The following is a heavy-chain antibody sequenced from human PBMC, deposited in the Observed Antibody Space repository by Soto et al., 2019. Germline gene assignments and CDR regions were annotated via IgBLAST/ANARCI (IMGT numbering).Heavy chain of an antibody. CDR1: GCTFSSYA. V-gene: IGHV1-69*13. CDR2: IIPIFGTA. D-gene: IGHD2-15*01. Sequence: SVKVSCKASGCTFSSYAISWVRQGPGQGLEWMGGIIPIFGTANYAQKFQGRVTITADESTSTAYMELSSLRSEDTAVYYCASSTVVYYYHYGMDLWGQGTTVIVS. CDR3: ASSTVVYYYHYGMDL. J-gene: IGHJ6*01.